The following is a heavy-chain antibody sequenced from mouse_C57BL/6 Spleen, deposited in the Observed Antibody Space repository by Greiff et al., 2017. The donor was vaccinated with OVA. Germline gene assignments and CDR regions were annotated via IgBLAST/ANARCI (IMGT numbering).Heavy chain of an antibody. J-gene: IGHJ1*03. V-gene: IGHV1-55*01. CDR1: GYTFTSYW. CDR2: IYPGSGST. CDR3: ARSEGSPWYFDV. Sequence: VQLQQPGAELVKPGASVKMSCKASGYTFTSYWITWVKQRPGQGLEWIGDIYPGSGSTNYNEKFKSKATLTVDTSSNTAYLQLSSLTSEDTAVYYCARSEGSPWYFDVWGTGTTVTVSS.